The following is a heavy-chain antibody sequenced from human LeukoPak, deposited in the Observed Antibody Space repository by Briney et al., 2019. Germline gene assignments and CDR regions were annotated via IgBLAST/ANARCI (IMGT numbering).Heavy chain of an antibody. CDR3: AKVGLSYYGLGSYYNWFDP. CDR1: GFTFSSYG. J-gene: IGHJ5*02. Sequence: PGRSLRLSCAASGFTFSSYGMHWVRQAPGKGLEWVAVISYDGSNKYYADSVKGRFTISRDNSENTLYLQMNSLGAEDTAVYYCAKVGLSYYGLGSYYNWFDPWGQGTLVTVSS. V-gene: IGHV3-30*18. CDR2: ISYDGSNK. D-gene: IGHD3-10*01.